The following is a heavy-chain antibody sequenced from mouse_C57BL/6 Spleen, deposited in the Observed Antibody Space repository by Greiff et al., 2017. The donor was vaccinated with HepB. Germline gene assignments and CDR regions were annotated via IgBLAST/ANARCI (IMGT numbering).Heavy chain of an antibody. J-gene: IGHJ1*03. Sequence: DVKLQESGPGLVKPSQSLSLTCSVTGYSITSGYYWNWIRQFPGNKLEWMGYISYDGSNNYNPSLKNRISITRDTSKNQFFLKLNSVTTEDTATYYCARVLITTVVAENWYFDVWGTGTTVTVSS. CDR3: ARVLITTVVAENWYFDV. D-gene: IGHD1-1*01. V-gene: IGHV3-6*01. CDR2: ISYDGSN. CDR1: GYSITSGYY.